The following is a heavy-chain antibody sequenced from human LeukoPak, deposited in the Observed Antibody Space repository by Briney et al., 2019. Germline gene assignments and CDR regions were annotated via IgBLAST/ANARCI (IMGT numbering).Heavy chain of an antibody. CDR3: ARDRAIFGVVTGYDYYMDV. V-gene: IGHV1-18*01. CDR1: GYTFTSYG. Sequence: GASVKVSCKASGYTFTSYGISWVRQAPGQGLEWMGWISAYNGNTNYAQKLQGRVTMTTDTSTSTAYMELRSLRSDDTAVYYCARDRAIFGVVTGYDYYMDVWGKGTTVTVSS. J-gene: IGHJ6*03. D-gene: IGHD3-3*01. CDR2: ISAYNGNT.